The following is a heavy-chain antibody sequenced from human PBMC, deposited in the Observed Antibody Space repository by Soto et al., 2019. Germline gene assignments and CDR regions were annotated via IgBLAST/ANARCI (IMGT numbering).Heavy chain of an antibody. V-gene: IGHV3-9*01. CDR3: GKGMSSVGGAFDI. D-gene: IGHD3-16*01. CDR2: ISWNSGSI. J-gene: IGHJ3*02. Sequence: EVQLVESGGGLVQPGRSLRLSCAASGFTFDDYAMHWVRQAPGKGLEWVSGISWNSGSIGYADSVKGRFTISRDNAKNSLYLQMNSLRAEDTALYYCGKGMSSVGGAFDIWGQGTMVTVSS. CDR1: GFTFDDYA.